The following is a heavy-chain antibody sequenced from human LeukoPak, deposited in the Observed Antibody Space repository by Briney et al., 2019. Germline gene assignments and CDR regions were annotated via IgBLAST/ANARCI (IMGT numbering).Heavy chain of an antibody. D-gene: IGHD1-1*01. V-gene: IGHV3-9*03. CDR3: AKDIASRRDGYFDL. J-gene: IGHJ2*01. CDR1: GFTYDDYA. CDR2: ISWNSDSI. Sequence: GGSLRLSFAASGFTYDDYAMHWVRQAPGKGLEWVSGISWNSDSIAYADSVKGRFIISRDNTKNSLYLEMISLRPEDMALYYCAKDIASRRDGYFDLWGRGTLVTVSS.